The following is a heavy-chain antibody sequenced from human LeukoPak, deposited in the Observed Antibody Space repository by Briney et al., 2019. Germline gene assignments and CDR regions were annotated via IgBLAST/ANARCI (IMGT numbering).Heavy chain of an antibody. V-gene: IGHV1-69*01. J-gene: IGHJ4*02. CDR3: ARKDDSSGYYQFDY. D-gene: IGHD3-22*01. CDR1: GGTFSSYA. CDR2: IIPIFGTA. Sequence: GSSVKVSCKASGGTFSSYAISWVRQAPGQGLEWIGGIIPIFGTANYAQKFQGRVTITADESTSTACMELSSLRSEDTAVYYCARKDDSSGYYQFDYWGQGTLVTVSS.